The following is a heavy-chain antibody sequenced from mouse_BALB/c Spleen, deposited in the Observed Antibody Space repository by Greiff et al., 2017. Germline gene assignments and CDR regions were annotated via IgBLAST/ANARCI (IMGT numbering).Heavy chain of an antibody. V-gene: IGHV6-6*02. CDR3: TRQHRPCYFDI. J-gene: IGHJ1*01. CDR2: IRLKSNNYAT. Sequence: EVQLQESGGGLVQPGGSMKLSCVASGFTFSNYWMNWVRQSPEKGLEWVAEIRLKSNNYATHYAESVKGRFTISRDDSKSSVYLQMNNLRAEDTGIYYCTRQHRPCYFDIWGAGTTVTVSS. CDR1: GFTFSNYW.